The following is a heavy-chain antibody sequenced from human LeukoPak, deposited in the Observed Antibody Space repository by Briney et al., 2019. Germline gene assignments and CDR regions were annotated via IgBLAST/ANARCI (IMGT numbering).Heavy chain of an antibody. CDR2: IYTSGST. CDR1: GGSISSGSYF. D-gene: IGHD3-16*01. V-gene: IGHV4-61*02. J-gene: IGHJ5*02. CDR3: ARVLGDNWFDP. Sequence: SQTLSLTCTVSGGSISSGSYFWSWIRQPAGKGLEWIGRIYTSGSTNYNPSLKSRVTMSVDTSKNQFSLKLSSVTAADTAVYYCARVLGDNWFDPWGQGTLVTVSS.